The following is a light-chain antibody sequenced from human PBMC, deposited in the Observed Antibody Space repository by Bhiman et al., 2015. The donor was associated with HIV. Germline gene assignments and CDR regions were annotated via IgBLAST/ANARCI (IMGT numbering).Light chain of an antibody. J-gene: IGLJ1*01. Sequence: QSVLTQPPSASGTPGQRVTISCSGSSSNIGSNYVYWYQQLPGTTPKLLIYRNNQRPSGVPDRFSGSKSGTSATLGITGLQTGDEADYYCGTWDSSLSAGGVFGTGTKLTVL. V-gene: IGLV1-47*01. CDR3: GTWDSSLSAGGV. CDR1: SSNIGSNY. CDR2: RNN.